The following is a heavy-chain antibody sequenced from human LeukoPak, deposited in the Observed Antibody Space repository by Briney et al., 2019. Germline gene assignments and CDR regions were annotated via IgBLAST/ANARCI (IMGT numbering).Heavy chain of an antibody. CDR1: RLSVRSNY. J-gene: IGHJ5*02. Sequence: GGSLRLSCAASRLSVRSNYMSWVRQAPGKRLESVAVIHGGGTTLYADSVKGRFTISRDDSKNTLSLQMNSLRDEDTALYYCVKSYSGWTGQSWGQGTQVTVSS. CDR3: VKSYSGWTGQS. D-gene: IGHD6-19*01. V-gene: IGHV3-66*01. CDR2: IHGGGTT.